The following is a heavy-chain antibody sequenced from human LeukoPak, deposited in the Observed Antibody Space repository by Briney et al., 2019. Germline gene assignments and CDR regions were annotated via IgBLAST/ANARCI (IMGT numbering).Heavy chain of an antibody. Sequence: SETLSLTCTVSGGSISSSSYYWGWIRQPPGKGLEWIGSIYYSGSTYYNPSLKSRVTISVDTSKNQFSLKLSSVTAADTAVYYCARGGIYDSSGYWAYWGQGTLVTVSS. V-gene: IGHV4-39*01. D-gene: IGHD3-22*01. CDR3: ARGGIYDSSGYWAY. CDR1: GGSISSSSYY. CDR2: IYYSGST. J-gene: IGHJ4*02.